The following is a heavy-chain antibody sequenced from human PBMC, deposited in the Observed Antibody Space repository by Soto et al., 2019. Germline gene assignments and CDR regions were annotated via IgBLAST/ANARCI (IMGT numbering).Heavy chain of an antibody. CDR3: ARGIAAGGGDFYYLVLDL. J-gene: IGHJ6*02. Sequence: SVKVSCKASGYTFTGYYMHWVRQAPGQGLEWMGWINPNSGGTNYAQKFQGRVTMTRDTSISTAYMELSRLRSDDTAGYYCARGIAAGGGDFYYLVLDLWGQGTTDT. CDR2: INPNSGGT. V-gene: IGHV1-2*02. CDR1: GYTFTGYY. D-gene: IGHD6-13*01.